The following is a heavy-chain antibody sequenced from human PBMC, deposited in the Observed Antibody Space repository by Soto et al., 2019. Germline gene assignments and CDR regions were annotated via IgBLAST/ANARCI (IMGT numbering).Heavy chain of an antibody. D-gene: IGHD4-17*01. V-gene: IGHV3-7*01. CDR3: ARGPGDYGLTH. Sequence: GGSLRLSCAGSGFTFRSYWMSWVRQAPGKGLVWVSYIKEDRSTKYYTDSVKGRFTISRDNAKNSLYLQMNSLRAEDTAMYYCARGPGDYGLTHWGQGTLVTVSS. J-gene: IGHJ4*02. CDR2: IKEDRSTK. CDR1: GFTFRSYW.